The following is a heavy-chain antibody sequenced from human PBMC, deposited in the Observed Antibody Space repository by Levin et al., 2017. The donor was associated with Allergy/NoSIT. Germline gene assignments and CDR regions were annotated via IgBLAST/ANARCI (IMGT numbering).Heavy chain of an antibody. CDR3: ARSLYSNYVWFDP. V-gene: IGHV4-4*07. Sequence: ESLKISCTVSGGSISSYYWSWIRQPAGKGLEWIGRIYTSGSTNYNPSLKSRVTMSVDTSKNQFSLKLSSVTAADTAVYYCARSLYSNYVWFDPWGQGTLVTVSS. D-gene: IGHD4-11*01. CDR1: GGSISSYY. CDR2: IYTSGST. J-gene: IGHJ5*02.